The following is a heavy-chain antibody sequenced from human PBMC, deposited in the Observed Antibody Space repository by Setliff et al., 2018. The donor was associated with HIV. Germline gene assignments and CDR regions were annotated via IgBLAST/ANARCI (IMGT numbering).Heavy chain of an antibody. CDR1: GFTFSSAW. CDR2: ISPDGSAT. V-gene: IGHV3-7*03. CDR3: AKGSGFYDY. D-gene: IGHD3-22*01. J-gene: IGHJ4*02. Sequence: AGGSLRLSCAASGFTFSSAWMGWVRQAPAKGLEWVANISPDGSATYYVDSVKGRFTISRDNAKNSLYLQLNSLRVDDTAVYYCAKGSGFYDYWGQGTLVTVSS.